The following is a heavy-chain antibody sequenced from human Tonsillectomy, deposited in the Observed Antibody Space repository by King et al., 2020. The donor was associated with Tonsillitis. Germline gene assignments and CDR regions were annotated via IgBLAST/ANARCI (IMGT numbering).Heavy chain of an antibody. Sequence: VQLVESGGGLVQPGGSLRLSCAASGFTFSSYAMSWVRQAPGKGLEGVSAISGGDGSTYYADSVKGRVTISRDNSKNTLDLQMSSLRVEETAIYYCARSYCRGTSCYSPFDYWGQGTLVTVSS. CDR3: ARSYCRGTSCYSPFDY. CDR1: GFTFSSYA. D-gene: IGHD2-2*01. J-gene: IGHJ4*02. CDR2: ISGGDGST. V-gene: IGHV3-23*04.